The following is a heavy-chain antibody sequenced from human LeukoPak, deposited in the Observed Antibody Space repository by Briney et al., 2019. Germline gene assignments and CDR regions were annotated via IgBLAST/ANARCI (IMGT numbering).Heavy chain of an antibody. V-gene: IGHV3-72*01. CDR1: GFTFSDHY. D-gene: IGHD6-13*01. J-gene: IGHJ4*02. CDR3: ARDFQRAERFVQQPIDY. CDR2: LRNKLNSYTT. Sequence: AGGSLRLSCAASGFTFSDHYMDWVRQAPGKGLEWVGRLRNKLNSYTTEYAASVKGRFTISRDDSKNSLYLQMNSLKTEDTAVYYCARDFQRAERFVQQPIDYWGQGTLVTVSS.